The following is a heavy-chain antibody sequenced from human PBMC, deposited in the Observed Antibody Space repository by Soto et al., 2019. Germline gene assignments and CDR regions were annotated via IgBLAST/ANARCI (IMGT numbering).Heavy chain of an antibody. CDR3: AKDPQPLLPGHGRIDV. Sequence: GGSLRLSCAASGFTFSSYAMSWVRQAPGKGLEWVSAISGSGGSTYYADSVKGRFTISRDNSKNTLYLQMNSLRAEDTAVYYCAKDPQPLLPGHGRIDVWGQGTTVTVSS. J-gene: IGHJ6*02. D-gene: IGHD2-15*01. CDR2: ISGSGGST. V-gene: IGHV3-23*01. CDR1: GFTFSSYA.